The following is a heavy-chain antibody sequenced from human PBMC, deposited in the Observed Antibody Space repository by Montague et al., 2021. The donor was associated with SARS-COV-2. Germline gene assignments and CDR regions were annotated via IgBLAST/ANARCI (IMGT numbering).Heavy chain of an antibody. CDR3: ARGVGMDV. CDR2: IYYGGST. CDR1: GGSISSYY. Sequence: SETLSLTCTVSGGSISSYYWSWIRQPPGKGLEWIGYIYYGGSTNYNPSLKSRVTISVDTSKNQFSLKLSSVTAADTAVYYCARGVGMDVWGQGTTVTVSS. V-gene: IGHV4-59*01. J-gene: IGHJ6*02.